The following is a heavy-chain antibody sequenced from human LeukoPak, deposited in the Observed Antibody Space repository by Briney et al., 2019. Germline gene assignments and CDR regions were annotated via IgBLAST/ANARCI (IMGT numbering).Heavy chain of an antibody. D-gene: IGHD4-17*01. J-gene: IGHJ4*02. Sequence: ASVKVSCKASGYTFTHHYMHGLRQAPGKGLEWMGIINPSGGSTSYAQKFQGRVTMTRDTSTSTVYMELSSLRSEDTAVYYFAGGAYYGDLDYWGQGTLVTVSS. CDR2: INPSGGST. CDR3: AGGAYYGDLDY. V-gene: IGHV1-46*01. CDR1: GYTFTHHY.